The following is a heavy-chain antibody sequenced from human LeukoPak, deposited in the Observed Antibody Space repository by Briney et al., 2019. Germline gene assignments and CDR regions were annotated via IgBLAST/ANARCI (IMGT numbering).Heavy chain of an antibody. V-gene: IGHV1-69*05. CDR2: IIPIFGTA. Sequence: ASVKVSCKASGGTFSSYAISWVRQAPGQGLEWMGGIIPIFGTANYAQKCQGRVTITTDESTSTAYMELSSLRSEDTAVYYCARGYCSSTSCENWFDPWGQGTLVTVSS. CDR1: GGTFSSYA. J-gene: IGHJ5*02. D-gene: IGHD2-2*01. CDR3: ARGYCSSTSCENWFDP.